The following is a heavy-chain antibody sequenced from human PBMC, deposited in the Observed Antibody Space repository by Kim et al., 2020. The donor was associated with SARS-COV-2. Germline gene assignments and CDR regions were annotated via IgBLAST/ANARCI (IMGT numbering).Heavy chain of an antibody. CDR3: ARAVAGPYYYGMDV. Sequence: SETLSLTCAVYGGSFSGYYWSWIRQPPGKGLEWIGEINHSGSTNYNPSLKSRVTISVDTSKNQFSLKLSSVTAADTAVYYCARAVAGPYYYGMDVWGQGTTVTVSS. J-gene: IGHJ6*02. V-gene: IGHV4-34*01. CDR2: INHSGST. D-gene: IGHD6-19*01. CDR1: GGSFSGYY.